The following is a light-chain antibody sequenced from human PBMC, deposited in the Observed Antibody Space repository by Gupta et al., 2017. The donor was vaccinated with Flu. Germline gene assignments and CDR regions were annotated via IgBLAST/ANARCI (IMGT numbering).Light chain of an antibody. V-gene: IGLV2-11*01. CDR2: DVS. J-gene: IGLJ1*01. CDR3: CSYAGSYTWV. Sequence: HFARPHPRSVSGSPGQSVPFPCTGPSSDVGGYNYVSWYQQHPGKAPKLMIYDVSKRPSGVPDRFSGSKSGNTASLTISGLQAEDEADYYCCSYAGSYTWVFGTGTKVTVL. CDR1: SSDVGGYNY.